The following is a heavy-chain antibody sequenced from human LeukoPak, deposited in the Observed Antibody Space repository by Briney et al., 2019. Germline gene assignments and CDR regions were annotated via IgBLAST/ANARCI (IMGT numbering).Heavy chain of an antibody. CDR2: IKQDGSEK. V-gene: IGHV3-7*01. CDR1: GGSISSGGYY. J-gene: IGHJ4*02. D-gene: IGHD5-18*01. CDR3: AREGYSFFDC. Sequence: HTSETLSLTCTVSGGSISSGGYYWSWVRQAPGKGLEWVANIKQDGSEKYYVDSVKGRFTISRDNAKNSLYLQMNSLRAEDTAVYYCAREGYSFFDCWGQGTLVTVSS.